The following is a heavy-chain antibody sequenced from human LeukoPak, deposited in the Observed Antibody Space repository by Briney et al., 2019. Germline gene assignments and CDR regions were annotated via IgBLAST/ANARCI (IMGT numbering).Heavy chain of an antibody. J-gene: IGHJ4*02. CDR3: ARDRTAYDNNQYFDY. D-gene: IGHD1-14*01. V-gene: IGHV3-30*04. Sequence: GGSLRLSCAASGFTFSSYAMHWVRQAPGKGLEWVAVISYDGSNKYYADSVKGRFTISSDNSKNTLYLQMNSLRAEDTAVYYCARDRTAYDNNQYFDYWGQGTLVTVSS. CDR1: GFTFSSYA. CDR2: ISYDGSNK.